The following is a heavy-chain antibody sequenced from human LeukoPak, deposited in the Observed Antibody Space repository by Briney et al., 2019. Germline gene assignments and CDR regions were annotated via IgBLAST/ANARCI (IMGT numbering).Heavy chain of an antibody. Sequence: GASVKVSCKASGYTFTSYAMHWVRQAPGQRLEWMGWINAGNGNTKYSQEFQGRVTITRDTSASTAYMELSSLRSEDMAVYYCARGPRQQLVGNYYMDVWGKGTTVTVSS. CDR3: ARGPRQQLVGNYYMDV. CDR2: INAGNGNT. CDR1: GYTFTSYA. V-gene: IGHV1-3*03. J-gene: IGHJ6*03. D-gene: IGHD6-6*01.